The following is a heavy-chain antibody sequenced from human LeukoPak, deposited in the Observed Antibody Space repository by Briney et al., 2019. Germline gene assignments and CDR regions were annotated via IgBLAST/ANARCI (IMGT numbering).Heavy chain of an antibody. CDR3: VTDGTAAGTFDY. J-gene: IGHJ4*02. CDR2: IYASGST. CDR1: GGSISSGSYH. D-gene: IGHD6-13*01. V-gene: IGHV4-61*02. Sequence: PSQTLSLTCTVSGGSISSGSYHWMWLRQPAGKGLEWIRRIYASGSTNYHTSLKRRVTISVDTSKKQFSAKLSSVTAADTAVYYFVTDGTAAGTFDYWGQGTLGTVSS.